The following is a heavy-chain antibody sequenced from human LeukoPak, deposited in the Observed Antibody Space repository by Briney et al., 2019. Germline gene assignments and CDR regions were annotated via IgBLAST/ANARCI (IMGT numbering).Heavy chain of an antibody. CDR2: IYYSGST. CDR1: GGSISSGGYY. V-gene: IGHV4-31*03. D-gene: IGHD2-2*01. CDR3: ARTSSTSHEVDY. Sequence: SETLSLTCTVSGGSISSGGYYWSWIRQHPGKGQGWIGYIYYSGSTYYNPSLKSRVTISVDTSKNQFSLKLSSVTAADTAVYYCARTSSTSHEVDYWGQGALVTVSS. J-gene: IGHJ4*02.